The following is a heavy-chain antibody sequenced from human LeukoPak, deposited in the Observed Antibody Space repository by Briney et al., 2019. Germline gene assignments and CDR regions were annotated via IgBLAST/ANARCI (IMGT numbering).Heavy chain of an antibody. J-gene: IGHJ4*02. Sequence: PGGSLRLSCAASGLTFSSYSMNWVRQAPGKGLEWVSYISSSSSTIYYADSVKGRFTISRDNAKNSLYLQMNSLRAEDTAVYYCARLYSSSSGLAPSYWGQGTLVTVSS. D-gene: IGHD6-6*01. CDR2: ISSSSSTI. CDR1: GLTFSSYS. CDR3: ARLYSSSSGLAPSY. V-gene: IGHV3-48*04.